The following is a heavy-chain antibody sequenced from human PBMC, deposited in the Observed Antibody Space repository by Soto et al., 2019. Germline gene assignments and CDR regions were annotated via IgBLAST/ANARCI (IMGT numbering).Heavy chain of an antibody. CDR2: INPNSGGT. Sequence: ASVKVSCKASGYTVSDYYIHWVRQAPGQGLEWMGWINPNSGGTKYAPKFQGGVTMTRDTSITTAYMELSRLRSGDTAVYYCAREPATAKPEGVDFWGKGTLVTVSS. V-gene: IGHV1-2*02. CDR3: AREPATAKPEGVDF. J-gene: IGHJ4*02. CDR1: GYTVSDYY. D-gene: IGHD1-1*01.